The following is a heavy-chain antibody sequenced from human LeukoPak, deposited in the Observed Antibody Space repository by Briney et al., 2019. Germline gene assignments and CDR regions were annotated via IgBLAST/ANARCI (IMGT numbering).Heavy chain of an antibody. CDR3: AKDLRGSSSSGRVDY. D-gene: IGHD6-6*01. CDR1: GFTFSNHP. J-gene: IGHJ4*02. Sequence: GGSLRLSCAASGFTFSNHPMHWVRQAPGKGLEYVSAISSNGGSTYYANSVKGRFTISRDNSKNTLSLQMGSLRTEDTAVYYCAKDLRGSSSSGRVDYWGQGTLVTVSS. CDR2: ISSNGGST. V-gene: IGHV3-64*01.